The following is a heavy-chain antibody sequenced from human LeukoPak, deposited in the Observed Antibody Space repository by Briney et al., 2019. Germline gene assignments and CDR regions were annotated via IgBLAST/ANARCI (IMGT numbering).Heavy chain of an antibody. Sequence: SETLSLTCTVSGGSISSSSYYWGWIRQPPGKGLEWIGSIYYSGSTYYNPSLKSRVTISVDTSKNQFSLKLSSVTAADTAVYYCARLVRHDYYYSLDVWGQGTTVTVSS. D-gene: IGHD3-10*01. J-gene: IGHJ6*02. V-gene: IGHV4-39*01. CDR3: ARLVRHDYYYSLDV. CDR2: IYYSGST. CDR1: GGSISSSSYY.